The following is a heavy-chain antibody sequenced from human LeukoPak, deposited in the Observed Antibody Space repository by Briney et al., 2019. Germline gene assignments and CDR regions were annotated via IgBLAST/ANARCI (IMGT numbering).Heavy chain of an antibody. CDR1: GFTVSSNY. D-gene: IGHD5-18*01. J-gene: IGHJ3*02. CDR3: ARVRYIYGYASDI. Sequence: QPGGSLILSCAASGFTVSSNYMSWVRQAPGKGLEWVSIIYSGGSTYYADSVKGRFTISRDNSKNTLYLQMNSLRAEDTAMYYCARVRYIYGYASDIWGQGTMVTVSS. V-gene: IGHV3-53*01. CDR2: IYSGGST.